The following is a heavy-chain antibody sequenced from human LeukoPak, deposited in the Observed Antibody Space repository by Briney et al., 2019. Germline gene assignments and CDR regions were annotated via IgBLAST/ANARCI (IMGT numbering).Heavy chain of an antibody. J-gene: IGHJ6*02. CDR2: ISSSSSYI. D-gene: IGHD5-12*01. CDR3: ASARLGYSGYDYPPYYYYGMDV. Sequence: GGSLRLSCAASGFTFSSYSMNWVRQAPGKGLEWVSSISSSSSYIYYADSVKGRFTISRDNAKNSLYLQMNSLRAEDTAVYYCASARLGYSGYDYPPYYYYGMDVWGQGTTVTVSS. V-gene: IGHV3-21*01. CDR1: GFTFSSYS.